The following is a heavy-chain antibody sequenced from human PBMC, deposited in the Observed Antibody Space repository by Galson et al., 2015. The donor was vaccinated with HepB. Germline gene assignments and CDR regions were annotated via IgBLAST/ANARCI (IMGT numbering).Heavy chain of an antibody. CDR3: VKNGDMVATIFAY. D-gene: IGHD5-12*01. V-gene: IGHV3-48*02. CDR2: ISISSTTI. CDR1: GFTFNRFA. Sequence: SLRLSCAASGFTFNRFAMNWVRQAPGKGLEWVSYISISSTTIYYADSVKGRFTISRDNAKNLVFLQVNSLRDEDTALYYCVKNGDMVATIFAYWGQGALVTVSS. J-gene: IGHJ4*02.